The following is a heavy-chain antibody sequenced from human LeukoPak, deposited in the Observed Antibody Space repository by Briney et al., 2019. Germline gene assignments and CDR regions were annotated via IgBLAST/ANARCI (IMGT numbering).Heavy chain of an antibody. Sequence: GGSLRLSCAASGFTFSSYAMSWVRQAPGKGLEWVSAISGSGGSTYYADSVKGRFTISRDNSKNTLYLQMNSLRAEDTAVFYCAKLSSSWYDLRDYWGQGTLVTVSS. V-gene: IGHV3-23*01. D-gene: IGHD6-13*01. CDR3: AKLSSSWYDLRDY. CDR2: ISGSGGST. J-gene: IGHJ4*02. CDR1: GFTFSSYA.